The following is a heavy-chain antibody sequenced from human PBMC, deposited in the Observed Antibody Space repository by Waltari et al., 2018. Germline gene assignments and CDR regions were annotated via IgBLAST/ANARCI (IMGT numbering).Heavy chain of an antibody. CDR1: GSFYY. D-gene: IGHD2-15*01. V-gene: IGHV4-59*08. CDR2: ASYSGST. CDR3: ATLGARYSNAFDV. J-gene: IGHJ3*01. Sequence: QVQLQESGPGLVKPSETLSLTCTLSGSFYYLSWIRQPPGKGLECLGYASYSGSTYYNPSLKSRVTILVGSSRNQFSRQLSAVTAADTAVYYCATLGARYSNAFDVWGQGTMVTVSS.